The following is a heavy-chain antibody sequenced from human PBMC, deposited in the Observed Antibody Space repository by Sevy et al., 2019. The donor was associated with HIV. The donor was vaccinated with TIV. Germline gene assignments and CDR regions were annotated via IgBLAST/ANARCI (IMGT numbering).Heavy chain of an antibody. J-gene: IGHJ5*02. CDR1: GGTFSSYA. D-gene: IGHD2-21*02. CDR2: IIPIFGTA. CDR3: AGGGGVCGGDCYYNWFDP. V-gene: IGHV1-69*13. Sequence: ASVKVSCKASGGTFSSYAISWVRQAPGQGLEWMGGIIPIFGTANYAQKFQGRVTITADESTGTAKMELSSLRSEDTAGYYCAGGGGVCGGDCYYNWFDPWGQGTLVTVSS.